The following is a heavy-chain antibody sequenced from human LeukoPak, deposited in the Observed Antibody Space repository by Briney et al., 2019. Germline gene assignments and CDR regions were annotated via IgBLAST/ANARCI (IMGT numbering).Heavy chain of an antibody. CDR3: AKRGVEGSYYFDY. CDR2: IGSDGSNK. Sequence: PGGSLRLSCAASGFTVSNNYMSWVRQAPGKGLEWVAFIGSDGSNKYYADSVKGRFTISRDNSKNTLYLQMNSLRAEDTAVYYCAKRGVEGSYYFDYWGQGTLVTVSS. D-gene: IGHD3-3*01. V-gene: IGHV3-30*02. J-gene: IGHJ4*02. CDR1: GFTVSNNY.